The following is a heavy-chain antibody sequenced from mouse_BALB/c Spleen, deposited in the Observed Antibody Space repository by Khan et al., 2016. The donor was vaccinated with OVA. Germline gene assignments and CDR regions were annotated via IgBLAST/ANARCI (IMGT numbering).Heavy chain of an antibody. CDR1: GYTFTIYW. D-gene: IGHD1-1*01. CDR2: IDPSTDYT. CDR3: VNHGSSSAWFTY. V-gene: IGHV1-7*01. Sequence: VQLQESGAELAKPGASVKMSCKASGYTFTIYWMHWVKQRPGQGLEWIGYIDPSTDYTEYNQKFKDKATLTADKSSSTAYMQLTSLTSEDSAVYYCVNHGSSSAWFTYWGQGTLVTVSA. J-gene: IGHJ3*01.